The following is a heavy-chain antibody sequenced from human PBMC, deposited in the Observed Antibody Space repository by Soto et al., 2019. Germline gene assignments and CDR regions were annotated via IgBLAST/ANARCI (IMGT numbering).Heavy chain of an antibody. Sequence: GGSLRLSCTASGFTFGDYAMSWVRQAPGKGLEWVGFIRSKAYGGTTEYAASVKGRFTISRDDSKSIAYLQMNSLKTEDTAVYYCNREKGFWSGYLYYYYGMDVWGQGTTVTVSS. V-gene: IGHV3-49*04. CDR2: IRSKAYGGTT. CDR3: NREKGFWSGYLYYYYGMDV. CDR1: GFTFGDYA. J-gene: IGHJ6*02. D-gene: IGHD3-3*01.